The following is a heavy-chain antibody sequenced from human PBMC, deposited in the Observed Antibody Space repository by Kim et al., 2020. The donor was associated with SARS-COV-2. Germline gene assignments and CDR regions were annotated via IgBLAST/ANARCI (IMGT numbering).Heavy chain of an antibody. CDR2: IKSKTDGGTT. V-gene: IGHV3-15*01. Sequence: GGSLRLSCAASGFTFSNAWMSWVRQAPGKGLEWVGRIKSKTDGGTTDYAAPVKGRFTISRDDSKNTLYLQMNSLKTEDTAVYYCTTVEYYYYYYGMDVWGQGTTVTVSS. CDR1: GFTFSNAW. J-gene: IGHJ6*02. D-gene: IGHD1-1*01. CDR3: TTVEYYYYYYGMDV.